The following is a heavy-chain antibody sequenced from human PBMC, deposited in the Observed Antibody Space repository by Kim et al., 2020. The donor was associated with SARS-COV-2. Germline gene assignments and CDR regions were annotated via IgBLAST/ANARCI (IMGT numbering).Heavy chain of an antibody. CDR1: GYTFTSYA. CDR2: INAGNGNT. CDR3: ARATNYYDSSGYYYPGGLLDY. D-gene: IGHD3-22*01. Sequence: ASVKVSCKASGYTFTSYAMHWVRQAPGQRLEWMGWINAGNGNTKYSQKFQGRVTITRDTSASTAYMELSSLRSEDTAVYYCARATNYYDSSGYYYPGGLLDYWGQGTLVTVSS. V-gene: IGHV1-3*01. J-gene: IGHJ4*02.